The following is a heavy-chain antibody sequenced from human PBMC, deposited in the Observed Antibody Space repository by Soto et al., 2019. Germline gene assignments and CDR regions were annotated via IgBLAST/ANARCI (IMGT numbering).Heavy chain of an antibody. Sequence: SGPTREPAQTLTLTCGFSGFSLSSYGMGVAWIRQPPGKALEWLALIYWDDDKRYSPSLKDRLAISKDTSSNQVVLTITNMDPGDTATYFCAHAGDYDLLTFDHWGPGTLVTVSS. V-gene: IGHV2-5*02. CDR3: AHAGDYDLLTFDH. CDR1: GFSLSSYGMG. J-gene: IGHJ4*02. D-gene: IGHD4-17*01. CDR2: IYWDDDK.